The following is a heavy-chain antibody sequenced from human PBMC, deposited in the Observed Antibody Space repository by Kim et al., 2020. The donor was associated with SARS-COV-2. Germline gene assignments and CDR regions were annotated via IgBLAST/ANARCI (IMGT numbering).Heavy chain of an antibody. D-gene: IGHD3-3*01. CDR3: ARAPYAFWSGYPAGTMDV. J-gene: IGHJ6*02. V-gene: IGHV1-69*04. Sequence: SVKVSCKASGGTFSSYAISWVRQAPGQGLEWMGRIIPILGIANYAQKFQGRVTITADKSTSTAYMELSSLRSEDTAVYYCARAPYAFWSGYPAGTMDVWGQGTTVTVSS. CDR2: IIPILGIA. CDR1: GGTFSSYA.